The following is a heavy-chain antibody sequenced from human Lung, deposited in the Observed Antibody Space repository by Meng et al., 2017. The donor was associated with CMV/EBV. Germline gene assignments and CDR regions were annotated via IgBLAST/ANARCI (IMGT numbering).Heavy chain of an antibody. V-gene: IGHV1-2*02. Sequence: SXXVSCKASGYTFTDHYFHWVRQAPGQGLEWMGWIYPNSGGTHYAQKFQGRLTVTTDTSISTGYMELSSLGSDDTAVYYCARDNDWGPDYWGQGTPVTVSS. CDR3: ARDNDWGPDY. D-gene: IGHD3-9*01. CDR1: GYTFTDHY. J-gene: IGHJ4*02. CDR2: IYPNSGGT.